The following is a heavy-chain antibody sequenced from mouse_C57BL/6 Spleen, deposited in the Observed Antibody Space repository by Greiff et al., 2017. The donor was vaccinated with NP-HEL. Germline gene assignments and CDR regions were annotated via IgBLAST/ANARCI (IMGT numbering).Heavy chain of an antibody. CDR2: IRNKANGYTT. CDR3: ARYETVVAFDY. D-gene: IGHD1-1*01. Sequence: EVKLVESGGGLVQPGGSLSLSCAASGFTFTDYYMSWVRQPPGKALEWLGFIRNKANGYTTEYSASVKGRFTISRDNSQSILYLQMNALRAEDSATYYCARYETVVAFDYWGQGTTLTVSS. V-gene: IGHV7-3*01. J-gene: IGHJ2*01. CDR1: GFTFTDYY.